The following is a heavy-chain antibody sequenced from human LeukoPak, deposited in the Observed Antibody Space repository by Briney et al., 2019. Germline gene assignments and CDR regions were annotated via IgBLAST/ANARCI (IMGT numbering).Heavy chain of an antibody. CDR1: GGSISSYY. CDR2: IYYSGST. CDR3: ARVSGYYDSSGTVDY. J-gene: IGHJ4*02. Sequence: PSETLSLTCTVSGGSISSYYWSWIRQPPGKGLEWIGYIYYSGSTNFNPSLKSRVTISVDTSKNQFSLKLSSVTAADTAVYYCARVSGYYDSSGTVDYWGQGTLVTVSS. V-gene: IGHV4-59*01. D-gene: IGHD3-22*01.